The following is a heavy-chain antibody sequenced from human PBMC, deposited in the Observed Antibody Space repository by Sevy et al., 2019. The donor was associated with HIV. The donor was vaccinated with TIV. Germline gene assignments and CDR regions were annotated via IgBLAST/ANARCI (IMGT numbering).Heavy chain of an antibody. CDR2: TWYDGNNK. Sequence: GGSLRLSCAASGFTFSNYGIHWVRQAPGKGLEWVAVTWYDGNNKNDTDSVKGRFTISRDNSKKTLYLQVNSLRAEDTAVYYCARGPLRYCSSTSCYEGDYYYYGMDAWGQGTTVTVSS. CDR3: ARGPLRYCSSTSCYEGDYYYYGMDA. D-gene: IGHD2-2*01. V-gene: IGHV3-33*01. CDR1: GFTFSNYG. J-gene: IGHJ6*01.